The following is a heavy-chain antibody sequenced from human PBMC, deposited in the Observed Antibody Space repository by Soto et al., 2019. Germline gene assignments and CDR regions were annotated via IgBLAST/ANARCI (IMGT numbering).Heavy chain of an antibody. CDR3: ARLQLLLLGFDY. Sequence: ASETLSLTCTVSGGSISSSSYYWGWIRQPPGKGLEWIGSIYYSGSTYYNPSLKSRVTISVDTSKNQFSLKLSSVTAADTAVYYCARLQLLLLGFDYWGQGTLVTVSS. D-gene: IGHD2-15*01. J-gene: IGHJ4*02. V-gene: IGHV4-39*01. CDR1: GGSISSSSYY. CDR2: IYYSGST.